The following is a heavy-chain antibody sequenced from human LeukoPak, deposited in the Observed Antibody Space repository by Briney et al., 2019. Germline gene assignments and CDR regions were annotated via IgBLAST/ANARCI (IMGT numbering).Heavy chain of an antibody. CDR3: ARVAGSSGYYYFDY. Sequence: PGGSLRLSCAASGFTFSSYWMNWVRQAPGKGLEWVSGINWNGGSTGYADSVKGRFTISRDNAKNSLYLQMNSLRAEDTALYYCARVAGSSGYYYFDYWGQGTLVTVSS. V-gene: IGHV3-20*04. D-gene: IGHD3-22*01. J-gene: IGHJ4*02. CDR2: INWNGGST. CDR1: GFTFSSYW.